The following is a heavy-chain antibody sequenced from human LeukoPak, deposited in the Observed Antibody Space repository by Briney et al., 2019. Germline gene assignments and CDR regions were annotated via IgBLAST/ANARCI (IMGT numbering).Heavy chain of an antibody. V-gene: IGHV3-21*01. CDR3: ARAGILVAGTDWYFDL. J-gene: IGHJ2*01. CDR1: GFTFSSYS. Sequence: KPGGSLRLSCAASGFTFSSYSMNWVRQAPGKGLEWVSSISSGGNYIYYADSVKGRFTISRDNAKNSLYLQMNSLRAVETAVYYCARAGILVAGTDWYFDLWGRGTLVTVSS. D-gene: IGHD6-19*01. CDR2: ISSGGNYI.